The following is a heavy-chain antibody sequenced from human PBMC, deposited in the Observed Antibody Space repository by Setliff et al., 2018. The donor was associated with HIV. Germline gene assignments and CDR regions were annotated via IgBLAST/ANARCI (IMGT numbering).Heavy chain of an antibody. CDR1: GVSFSGYS. V-gene: IGHV4-34*01. J-gene: IGHJ4*02. Sequence: SETLSLTCAVYGVSFSGYSWSWIREPPGKGLEWIGEIFHNGTINCNPSLKSRVALSIDTFKSQISLNMTSLTTADTAIYYCGRGPHIVGAPWAVIDYWAQGKPVTVSS. D-gene: IGHD1-26*01. CDR3: GRGPHIVGAPWAVIDY. CDR2: IFHNGTI.